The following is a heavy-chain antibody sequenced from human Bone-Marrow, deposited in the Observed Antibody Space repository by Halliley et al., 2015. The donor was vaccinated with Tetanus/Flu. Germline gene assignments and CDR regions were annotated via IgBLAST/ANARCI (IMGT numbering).Heavy chain of an antibody. V-gene: IGHV5-10-1*01. CDR3: ARLSTTYDWFDP. CDR2: IDPSDSYT. CDR1: GYSFTSYW. Sequence: QLVQSGVEVKKPGESLKISCKGSGYSFTSYWISWVRQMPGKGLEWMGKIDPSDSYTNYSPSFQGHVTISADKSISTAYLQWSSLKASDSAMYYCARLSTTYDWFDPWGQGSLVTVSS. J-gene: IGHJ5*02.